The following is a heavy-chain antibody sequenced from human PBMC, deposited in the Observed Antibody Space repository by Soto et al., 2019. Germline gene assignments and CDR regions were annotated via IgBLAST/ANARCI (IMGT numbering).Heavy chain of an antibody. CDR3: ARGGEDGADFFDY. D-gene: IGHD3-16*01. V-gene: IGHV3-30-3*01. CDR1: GFTFSSYA. CDR2: ISYDGSNK. Sequence: QVQLVESGGGVVQPGRSLRLSCAASGFTFSSYAMHWVRQAPGKGLEWVAVISYDGSNKYYADSVKGGFTISRDNSMNTLYLAMNSLRAEDTAVYYCARGGEDGADFFDYWGKGTLVTVSS. J-gene: IGHJ4*02.